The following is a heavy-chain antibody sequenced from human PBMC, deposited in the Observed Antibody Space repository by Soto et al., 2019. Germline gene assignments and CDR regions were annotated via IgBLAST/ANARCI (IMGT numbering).Heavy chain of an antibody. D-gene: IGHD5-18*01. CDR2: INHSGST. CDR1: GGSFSGYY. CDR3: VRDCRVSYGYGPFDY. Sequence: SETLSLTCAVYGGSFSGYYWSWIRQPPGKGLEWIGEINHSGSTNYNPSLKSRVTISVDTSKNQFSLKLSSVTAADTAVYYCVRDCRVSYGYGPFDYWGQGTLVTVSS. V-gene: IGHV4-34*01. J-gene: IGHJ4*02.